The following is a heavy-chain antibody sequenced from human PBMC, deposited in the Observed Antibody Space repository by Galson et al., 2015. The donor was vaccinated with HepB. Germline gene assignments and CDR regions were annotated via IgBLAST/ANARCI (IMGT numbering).Heavy chain of an antibody. J-gene: IGHJ3*02. D-gene: IGHD1-26*01. CDR2: FDPEDGET. Sequence: SCKVSGYTLTELSMHWVRQAPGKELEWMGGFDPEDGETIYAQKFQGRITMTEDTSTDTAYMELSSLRSEDTAVYYCATDSSGSRDAFDIWGQGTMVTVSS. CDR3: ATDSSGSRDAFDI. CDR1: GYTLTELS. V-gene: IGHV1-24*01.